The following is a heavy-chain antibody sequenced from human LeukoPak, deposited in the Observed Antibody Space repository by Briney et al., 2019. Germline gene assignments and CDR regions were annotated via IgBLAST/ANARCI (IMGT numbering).Heavy chain of an antibody. CDR2: ITSRGEST. Sequence: TGGSLRLSCAASGFTFSIYAMSWVRQAPGKGLQWVSSITSRGESTWYADSVKGRFTITRDNSKNTLYLQMNNLRAEDTAVYYCAKPTWIQLWTTFDYWGQGTLVTVSS. CDR1: GFTFSIYA. V-gene: IGHV3-23*01. J-gene: IGHJ4*02. CDR3: AKPTWIQLWTTFDY. D-gene: IGHD5-18*01.